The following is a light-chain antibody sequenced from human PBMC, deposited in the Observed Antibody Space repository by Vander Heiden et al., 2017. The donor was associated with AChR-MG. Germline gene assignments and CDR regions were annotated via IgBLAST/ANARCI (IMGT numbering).Light chain of an antibody. CDR2: GAS. J-gene: IGKJ1*01. CDR1: PGFSSHY. CDR3: QQDGSSTWT. Sequence: EVVLTQSPGTLSLSPGESAPLSCRPSPGFSSHYLAWYQQKPGQPPRLLIYGASTRASGIPDRFRGSESGTEFTLIITRREPEDFAVYYCQQDGSSTWTFGQGTKVEIK. V-gene: IGKV3-20*01.